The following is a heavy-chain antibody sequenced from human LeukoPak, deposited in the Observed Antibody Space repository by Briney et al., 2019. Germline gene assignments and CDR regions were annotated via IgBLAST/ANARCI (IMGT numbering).Heavy chain of an antibody. CDR2: IYENGGTT. D-gene: IGHD2-21*01. CDR3: AKDFRIGYSAHFDY. CDR1: GFPFRSHA. V-gene: IGHV3-23*01. J-gene: IGHJ4*02. Sequence: GGSLGLSWVGSGFPFRSHAMSWVRQAPEKGLEFVSGIYENGGTTYYADSVKGRFSISRDNSKNTLYLQMDSLRGEDTAVYYCAKDFRIGYSAHFDYWGQGALVTVSS.